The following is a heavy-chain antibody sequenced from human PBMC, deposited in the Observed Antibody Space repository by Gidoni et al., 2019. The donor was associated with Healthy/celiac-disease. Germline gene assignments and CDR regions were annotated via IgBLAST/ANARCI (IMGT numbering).Heavy chain of an antibody. V-gene: IGHV4-31*03. J-gene: IGHJ5*02. CDR2: IYYSGST. CDR1: GGAISSGGYY. D-gene: IGHD1-7*01. Sequence: QVQLQESGPGLVKPSQTLSVTCTVSGGAISSGGYYWSWIRQHPGQGLEWIGYIYYSGSTYYNPSLKSRVTISVDTSKNQFSLKLSSVTAADTAVYYCARERGKTGTTGWFDPWGQGTLVTVSS. CDR3: ARERGKTGTTGWFDP.